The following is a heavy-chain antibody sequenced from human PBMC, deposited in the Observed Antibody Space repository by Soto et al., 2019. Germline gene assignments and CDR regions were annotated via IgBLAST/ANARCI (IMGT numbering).Heavy chain of an antibody. J-gene: IGHJ3*01. CDR2: SIPIFGTA. CDR3: ARDDFGDLWRSPDV. V-gene: IGHV1-69*06. CDR1: GGTFGNYA. Sequence: QVQLVQSGAEVKKPGSSVKVSCKASGGTFGNYAISWVRQAPGQGLEWMGKSIPIFGTANYAQKFQGRITITADRSTSTAYMELSSLRSDDTAVYFCARDDFGDLWRSPDVWGQGTLVTVSS. D-gene: IGHD4-17*01.